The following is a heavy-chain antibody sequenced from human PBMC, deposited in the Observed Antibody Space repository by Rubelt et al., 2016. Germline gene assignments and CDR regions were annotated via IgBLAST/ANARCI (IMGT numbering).Heavy chain of an antibody. V-gene: IGHV3-23*01. J-gene: IGHJ6*02. CDR2: ISGSGGST. D-gene: IGHD4-17*01. Sequence: EVQLLESGGGLVQPGGSLRLSCAASGFTFSSYAMSWVRQAPGKGLEWVSAISGSGGSTYYADSVKGRFPISRDNSKNTLYRQMNSLRAEDTAVYYCAKDLPPNYGDPLTPEPRYYYYGMDVWGQGTTVTVSS. CDR1: GFTFSSYA. CDR3: AKDLPPNYGDPLTPEPRYYYYGMDV.